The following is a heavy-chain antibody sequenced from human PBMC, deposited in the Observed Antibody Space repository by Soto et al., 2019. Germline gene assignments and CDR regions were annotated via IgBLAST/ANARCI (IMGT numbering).Heavy chain of an antibody. Sequence: EVQLLESGGGLAQPGGSLRLSCAASGFTFSSYAMNWVRQAPGKGLEWVSGLSGSGGRAYYADSVKGRFTISRDKSKDTLYLQLNSLRAEDTALYYCAKESGKYGSHSLLYFDSWGQGTLVTVSS. CDR1: GFTFSSYA. D-gene: IGHD5-12*01. J-gene: IGHJ4*02. CDR2: LSGSGGRA. V-gene: IGHV3-23*01. CDR3: AKESGKYGSHSLLYFDS.